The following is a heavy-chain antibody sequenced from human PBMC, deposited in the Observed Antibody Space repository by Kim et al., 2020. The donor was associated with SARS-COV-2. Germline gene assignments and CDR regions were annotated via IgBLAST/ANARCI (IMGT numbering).Heavy chain of an antibody. D-gene: IGHD2-21*01. CDR2: IDPYGGDI. CDR3: VRGGVRWDLDY. CDR1: GFTLIAYY. V-gene: IGHV1-2*06. J-gene: IGHJ4*02. Sequence: ASVKVSCKASGFTLIAYYIQWMRQAPGQGLEWMGRIDPYGGDIKSAQKFQGRVVMTVDTSISTAYLEVTSLTSDDTAVYYCVRGGVRWDLDYWGQGTLVTVSS.